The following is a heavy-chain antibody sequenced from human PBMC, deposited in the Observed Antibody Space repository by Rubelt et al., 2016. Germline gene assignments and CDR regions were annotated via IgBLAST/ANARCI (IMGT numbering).Heavy chain of an antibody. J-gene: IGHJ4*02. D-gene: IGHD2-15*01. CDR1: GYTFTSYY. CDR2: INPSGGST. CDR3: ARDRVALYYFDY. Sequence: QVQLVQSGAEVKKPGASVKVSCKASGYTFTSYYMHWVRQAPGQGLEWMGIINPSGGSTGYAPNFQGRVTMTRDTSTSTVYMELSSLRSEDTAVYYCARDRVALYYFDYWGQGTLVTVSS. V-gene: IGHV1-46*01.